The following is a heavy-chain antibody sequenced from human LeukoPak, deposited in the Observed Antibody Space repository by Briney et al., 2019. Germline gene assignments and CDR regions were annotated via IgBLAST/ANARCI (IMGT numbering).Heavy chain of an antibody. J-gene: IGHJ5*02. CDR1: GGSISSYY. CDR3: ARDSSIAAAGRGFDP. D-gene: IGHD6-13*01. CDR2: IYTSGST. V-gene: IGHV4-4*07. Sequence: NPSETLSLTCTVSGGSISSYYWSWIRQPAGKGLEWIGRIYTSGSTNYNPSLKSRVTMSVDTSKNQFSLKLSSVTAADTAVYYCARDSSIAAAGRGFDPWGQGTLVTVSS.